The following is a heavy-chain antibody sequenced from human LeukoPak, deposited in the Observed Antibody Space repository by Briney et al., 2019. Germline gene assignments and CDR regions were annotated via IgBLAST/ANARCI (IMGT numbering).Heavy chain of an antibody. CDR3: ARPSTYYYDSTGHGAFGI. CDR2: IYASGST. Sequence: PSQTLSLTCTVSGGSISNLNYYWSWIRQPAGKGLEWIGRIYASGSTNYNPSLKSRVTISVDTSKNQFSPKLSSVTAADTAVYYCARPSTYYYDSTGHGAFGIWGQGTMVTVSS. J-gene: IGHJ3*02. V-gene: IGHV4-61*02. D-gene: IGHD3-22*01. CDR1: GGSISNLNYY.